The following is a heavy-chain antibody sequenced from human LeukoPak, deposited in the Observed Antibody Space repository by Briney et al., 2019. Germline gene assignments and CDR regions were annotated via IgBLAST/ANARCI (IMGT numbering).Heavy chain of an antibody. CDR1: GGSISSYY. J-gene: IGHJ4*02. CDR3: ARHGGWLAGARN. CDR2: ICSSGST. D-gene: IGHD6-19*01. V-gene: IGHV4-59*08. Sequence: SETLSLTCTVSGGSISSYYWSWFRQPPGKGLEWIGYICSSGSTNYIPSLKSRVTISVDTSKNQFSLKLTSVTAADTAVYYCARHGGWLAGARNWGQGTLVTVSS.